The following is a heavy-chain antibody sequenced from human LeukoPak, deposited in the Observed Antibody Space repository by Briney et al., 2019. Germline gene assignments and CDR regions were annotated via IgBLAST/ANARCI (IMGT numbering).Heavy chain of an antibody. CDR2: ISYDGYNK. J-gene: IGHJ4*02. V-gene: IGHV3-30*03. D-gene: IGHD1-26*01. Sequence: PGGSLRLSCAASGFTFSNYAMHWVRQASGKGLEWVALISYDGYNKYYADSVKGRFTISRDNSKNTLYLQMNSLRAEDTAVYYCAGDRATSYFDYWGQGALVTISS. CDR1: GFTFSNYA. CDR3: AGDRATSYFDY.